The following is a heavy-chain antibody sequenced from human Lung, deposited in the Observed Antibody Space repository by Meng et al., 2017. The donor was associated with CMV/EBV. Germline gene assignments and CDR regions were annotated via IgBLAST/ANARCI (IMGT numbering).Heavy chain of an antibody. V-gene: IGHV1-3*01. CDR1: GYSFTTYA. CDR2: INAGNGNT. D-gene: IGHD2-2*01. Sequence: VQAVQSGAGGKQPGASVKCSCKASGYSFTTYAMHWVRQAPGQRLEWMGWINAGNGNTKYSEKFQSRVTITRDTAASTAYMELSSLRSEDTAVYYCARTGCSSSSCYDYWGQGTLVTASS. CDR3: ARTGCSSSSCYDY. J-gene: IGHJ4*02.